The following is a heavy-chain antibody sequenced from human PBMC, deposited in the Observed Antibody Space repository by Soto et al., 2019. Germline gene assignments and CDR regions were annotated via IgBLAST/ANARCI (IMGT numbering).Heavy chain of an antibody. CDR3: ARAVLDFWSGYYTGAKDY. CDR1: GYTFTSYA. Sequence: QIQLVQSGAEVKKPGASVKVSCKASGYTFTSYAMHWVRQAPGQRLEWMGWINAGNGNTKYSQKFQGRVTITRDTSAGTAYMELSSLRSEDTAVYYCARAVLDFWSGYYTGAKDYWGQGTLVTVSS. V-gene: IGHV1-3*01. J-gene: IGHJ4*02. CDR2: INAGNGNT. D-gene: IGHD3-3*01.